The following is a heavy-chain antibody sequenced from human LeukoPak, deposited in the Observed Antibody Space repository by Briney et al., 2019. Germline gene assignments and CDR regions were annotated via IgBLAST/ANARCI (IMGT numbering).Heavy chain of an antibody. CDR2: INPNSGGT. CDR3: AREYNWNYEAAFDI. D-gene: IGHD1-7*01. Sequence: ASVKVSCKASGYTFTGYYMHWVRQAPGQGLEWMGWINPNSGGTNYAQKFQGRFTMTRDTSISTAYMELSRLRSDDTAVYYCAREYNWNYEAAFDIWGQGTMVTVSS. CDR1: GYTFTGYY. J-gene: IGHJ3*02. V-gene: IGHV1-2*02.